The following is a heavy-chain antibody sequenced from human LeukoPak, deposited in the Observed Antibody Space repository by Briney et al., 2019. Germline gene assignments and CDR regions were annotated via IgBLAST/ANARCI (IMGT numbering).Heavy chain of an antibody. D-gene: IGHD6-13*01. J-gene: IGHJ4*02. CDR2: ISWDGGST. CDR1: GLTFDDYA. Sequence: GGSLRLSCAASGLTFDDYAMHWVRQAPGKGLEWVSLISWDGGSTYYADSVKGRFTISRDNSKNSLFLQMNSLRAEDTALYFCAKDIRGSTSWYGLDYWGQGTLVTVSS. CDR3: AKDIRGSTSWYGLDY. V-gene: IGHV3-43D*03.